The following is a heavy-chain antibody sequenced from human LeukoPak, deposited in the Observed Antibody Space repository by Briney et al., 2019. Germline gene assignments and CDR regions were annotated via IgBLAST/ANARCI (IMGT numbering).Heavy chain of an antibody. Sequence: SETLSLTCAVYGGSFSGYYWTWIRQPPGKGLGWIGEINQSGSTNYNPSLKSRVTISGDTSKNQFSLKLSSVTAADTAVYYCARGPRYCSTTSCYELDYWGQGTLVTVSS. D-gene: IGHD2-2*01. CDR2: INQSGST. CDR3: ARGPRYCSTTSCYELDY. CDR1: GGSFSGYY. J-gene: IGHJ4*02. V-gene: IGHV4-34*01.